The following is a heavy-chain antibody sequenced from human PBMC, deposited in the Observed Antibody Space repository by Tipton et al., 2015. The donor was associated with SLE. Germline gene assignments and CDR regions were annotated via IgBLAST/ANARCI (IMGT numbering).Heavy chain of an antibody. D-gene: IGHD6-6*01. V-gene: IGHV3-21*03. CDR1: GFTFSSYS. CDR2: ISSSSSYI. J-gene: IGHJ4*02. Sequence: SLRLSCAASGFTFSSYSMNWVRQAPGKGLEWVSSISSSSSYIYYADSVKGRFTISRDNAKNSLYLQMNSLRAEDTAVYYCARVSSSSPFCDYWGQGTLVTVSS. CDR3: ARVSSSSPFCDY.